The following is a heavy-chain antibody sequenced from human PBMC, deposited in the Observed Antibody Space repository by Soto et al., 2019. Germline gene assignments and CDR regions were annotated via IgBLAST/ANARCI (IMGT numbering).Heavy chain of an antibody. CDR1: GYTFTNHG. J-gene: IGHJ4*02. V-gene: IGHV1-18*01. CDR2: ISGHNGNT. Sequence: ASVKVSCKASGYTFTNHGISWVRQAPGQGLEWLGWISGHNGNTKYAQRLQGRVTMTTDTSASTAYMELRSLKSDDTAVYYCARDLYPLAYYFDYWGQGTLVTVSS. CDR3: ARDLYPLAYYFDY.